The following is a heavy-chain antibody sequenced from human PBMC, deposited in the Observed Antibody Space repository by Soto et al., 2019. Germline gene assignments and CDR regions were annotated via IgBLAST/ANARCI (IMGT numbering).Heavy chain of an antibody. Sequence: SETLSLTCTVSGGSISSYYWSWIRQPPGKGLEWIGYIYYSGSTNYNPSLKSRVTISVDTSKNQFSLKLSSVTAADTAVYYCARLNYYDSSGYLSWFDPWGQGTLVTVSS. D-gene: IGHD3-22*01. J-gene: IGHJ5*02. CDR1: GGSISSYY. V-gene: IGHV4-59*01. CDR2: IYYSGST. CDR3: ARLNYYDSSGYLSWFDP.